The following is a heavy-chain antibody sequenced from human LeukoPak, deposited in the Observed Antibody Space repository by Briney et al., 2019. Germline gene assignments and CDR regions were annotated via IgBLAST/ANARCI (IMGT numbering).Heavy chain of an antibody. CDR2: ITNSGNSR. V-gene: IGHV3-11*04. Sequence: GGSLRLSCAASGFNFSDHFMSWIRQAPGRGLEWVSYITNSGNSRYYADSVKGRFTISRDNAKNSLYLQMNSLRAEDTAVYYCARGTPFDAFDIWGQRTMVTVSS. CDR1: GFNFSDHF. CDR3: ARGTPFDAFDI. J-gene: IGHJ3*02.